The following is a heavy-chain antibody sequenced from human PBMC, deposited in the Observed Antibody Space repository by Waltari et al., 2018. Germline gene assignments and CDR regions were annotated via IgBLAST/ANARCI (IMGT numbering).Heavy chain of an antibody. V-gene: IGHV3-48*04. J-gene: IGHJ6*03. CDR2: VRSSGVI. CDR1: GFPYSTYG. Sequence: EVQLVESGGGLAQPGGSLRLSCAASGFPYSTYGMGGVRQAPGKGLDWISSVRSSGVIYYADSVRGRFTISRDNAKKSLSLQMDGLRVEDTAVYYCVRERGSYCSSRSLCYYVDVWGEGTTVTVSS. D-gene: IGHD2-2*01. CDR3: VRERGSYCSSRSLCYYVDV.